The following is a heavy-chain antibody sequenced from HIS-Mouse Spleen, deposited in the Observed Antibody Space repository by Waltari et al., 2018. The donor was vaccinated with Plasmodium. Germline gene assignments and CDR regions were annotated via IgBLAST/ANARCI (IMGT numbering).Heavy chain of an antibody. CDR2: ISYDGSNK. D-gene: IGHD3-16*01. V-gene: IGHV3-30*18. J-gene: IGHJ4*02. Sequence: QVQLVESGGGVVQPGRSLRLSCAASGFTFSSYRMHWVRQAPGKGLEWVAVISYDGSNKYYADSVKGRFTISRDNSKNTLYLQMNSLRAEDTAVYYCAKAQGVINFDYWGQGTLVTVSS. CDR3: AKAQGVINFDY. CDR1: GFTFSSYR.